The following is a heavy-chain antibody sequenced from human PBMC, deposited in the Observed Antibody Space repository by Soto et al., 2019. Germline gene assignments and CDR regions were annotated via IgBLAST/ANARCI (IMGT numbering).Heavy chain of an antibody. V-gene: IGHV5-51*01. CDR1: GYSCTSYW. CDR3: ARYSPTQIYNFDY. D-gene: IGHD5-18*01. Sequence: ESLKISCKGSGYSCTSYWIGWVRQMPGKGLEWMGIIYPGDSDTRYSPSFQGQVTISADKSISTAYLQWSSLKASDTAMYYCARYSPTQIYNFDYWGQGTLVTVSS. J-gene: IGHJ4*02. CDR2: IYPGDSDT.